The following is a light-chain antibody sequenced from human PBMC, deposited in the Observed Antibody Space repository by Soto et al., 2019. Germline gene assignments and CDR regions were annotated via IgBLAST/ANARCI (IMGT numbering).Light chain of an antibody. J-gene: IGLJ1*01. CDR3: NSYTSSSTLYV. CDR2: EVS. V-gene: IGLV2-14*01. CDR1: SSDIGTYNY. Sequence: QSALTQPPSVSGSPGPSITISCTGTSSDIGTYNYVSWYQQHPGKAPKLMLYEVSNRPSGVSNRFFGSKSGNTASLTISGLQAEDEADYFCNSYTSSSTLYVFGTGTKLTVL.